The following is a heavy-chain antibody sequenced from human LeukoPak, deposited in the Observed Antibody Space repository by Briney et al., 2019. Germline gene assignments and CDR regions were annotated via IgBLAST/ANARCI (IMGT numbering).Heavy chain of an antibody. Sequence: GGSLRLSCAASGFIFSDYYMSWIRQAPGKGLEWVSYISSSGSTIYYADSVKGRFTISRDNAKNSLYLQMNSLRAEDTAVYYCARAEGMLHYDFWSGYHYYYYYYMDVWGKGTTVTVSS. CDR1: GFIFSDYY. J-gene: IGHJ6*03. CDR3: ARAEGMLHYDFWSGYHYYYYYYMDV. D-gene: IGHD3-3*01. CDR2: ISSSGSTI. V-gene: IGHV3-11*04.